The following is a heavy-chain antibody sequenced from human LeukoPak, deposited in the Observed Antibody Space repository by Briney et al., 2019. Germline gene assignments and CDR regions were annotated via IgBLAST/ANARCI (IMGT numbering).Heavy chain of an antibody. D-gene: IGHD3-9*01. CDR1: GYTFTGYY. V-gene: IGHV1-2*06. CDR3: ARVVVLRYFDWSPEFDY. Sequence: ASVKVSCKASGYTFTGYYMHWVRQAPGQGLEWMGRINPNSGGTNYAQKFQGRVTMTRDTSISTAYTELSRLRSDDMAVYYCARVVVLRYFDWSPEFDYWGQGTLVTVSS. CDR2: INPNSGGT. J-gene: IGHJ4*02.